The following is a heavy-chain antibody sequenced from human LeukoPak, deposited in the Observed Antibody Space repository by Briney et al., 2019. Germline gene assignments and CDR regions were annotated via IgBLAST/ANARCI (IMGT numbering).Heavy chain of an antibody. V-gene: IGHV5-51*01. J-gene: IGHJ6*02. CDR3: ARDYSGGYGRYYYYGMDV. CDR2: TYPGDSDT. Sequence: GESLKISCKGSGYSFTSYWIGWVRQMPGKGLEWMGITYPGDSDTRYSPSFQGQVTISADKSISTAYLQWSSLKASDTAMYYCARDYSGGYGRYYYYGMDVWGQGTTVTVSS. CDR1: GYSFTSYW. D-gene: IGHD1-26*01.